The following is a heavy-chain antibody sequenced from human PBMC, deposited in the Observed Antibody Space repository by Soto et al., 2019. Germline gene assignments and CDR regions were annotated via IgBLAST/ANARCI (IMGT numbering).Heavy chain of an antibody. CDR3: ARDDDYPDKGLDY. V-gene: IGHV3-33*01. CDR2: IGSDGARD. D-gene: IGHD4-17*01. J-gene: IGHJ4*02. CDR1: GFTFGRHG. Sequence: QVQLVESGGGVVQPGGSLRLSCAASGFTFGRHGMHWVRQAPGKGLEWVAVIGSDGARDSYADSMKGRFSISRDNGQNTLYLQIISLRVEDTAVYYCARDDDYPDKGLDYWGQGTLVTVSS.